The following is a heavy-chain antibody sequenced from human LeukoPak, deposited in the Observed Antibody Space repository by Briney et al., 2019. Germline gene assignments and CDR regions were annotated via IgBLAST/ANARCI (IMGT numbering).Heavy chain of an antibody. J-gene: IGHJ6*02. Sequence: SETLSLTCAVYGGSSSGYYWSWIRQPPGKGLEWIGEINHSGSTNYNPSLKSRVTISVDTSKNQFSLKLSSVTAADTAVYYCARGRKQRFLEWHNYGMDVWGQGTTVTVSS. V-gene: IGHV4-34*01. D-gene: IGHD3-3*01. CDR2: INHSGST. CDR1: GGSSSGYY. CDR3: ARGRKQRFLEWHNYGMDV.